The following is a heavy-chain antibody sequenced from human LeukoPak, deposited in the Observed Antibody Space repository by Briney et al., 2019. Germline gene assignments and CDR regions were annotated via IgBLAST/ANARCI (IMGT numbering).Heavy chain of an antibody. CDR3: TRDWFGVAIDY. V-gene: IGHV3-49*04. CDR1: GFTFGDYA. Sequence: GGSLRLSCTASGFTFGDYAMSWVRQAPGKGLEWVGFIRNKAYGGTTEYAASVKGRFTISRDDSKSIAYLQVNSLKTEDTAVYYCTRDWFGVAIDYWGQGTLVTASS. J-gene: IGHJ4*02. CDR2: IRNKAYGGTT. D-gene: IGHD3-10*01.